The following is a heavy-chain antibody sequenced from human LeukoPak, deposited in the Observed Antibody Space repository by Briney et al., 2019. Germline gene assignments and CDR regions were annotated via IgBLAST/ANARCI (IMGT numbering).Heavy chain of an antibody. CDR1: GGTFSNYA. J-gene: IGHJ6*03. Sequence: SVKVSCKASGGTFSNYAISWLRQAPGQGLEWMGGIIPIFGTANYAQKFQGRVTITTDESTSTAYMELSSLRSEDTAVYYCARNGYSYGYGYYYYMDVWGKGTTGTVSS. V-gene: IGHV1-69*05. D-gene: IGHD5-18*01. CDR2: IIPIFGTA. CDR3: ARNGYSYGYGYYYYMDV.